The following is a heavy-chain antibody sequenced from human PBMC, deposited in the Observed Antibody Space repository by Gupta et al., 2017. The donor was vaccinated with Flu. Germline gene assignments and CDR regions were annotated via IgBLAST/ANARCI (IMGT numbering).Heavy chain of an antibody. V-gene: IGHV1-69*06. J-gene: IGHJ6*02. Sequence: QVQLVQSGAEVTKPGSSVKVSCQASGGTFSSYAISWVRQAPGQGLEWMGGIIPIFGTANYAQKFQGRVTITADKSTSTAYMELSSLRSEDTAVYYCARDPNRYQLLEGTYYYYYYGMDVWGQGTTVTVFS. D-gene: IGHD2-2*01. CDR2: IIPIFGTA. CDR3: ARDPNRYQLLEGTYYYYYYGMDV. CDR1: GGTFSSYA.